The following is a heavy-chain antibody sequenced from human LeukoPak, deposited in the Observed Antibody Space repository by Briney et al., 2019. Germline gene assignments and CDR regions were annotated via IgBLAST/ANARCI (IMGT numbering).Heavy chain of an antibody. Sequence: ASVKVSCKSSGYTFTSYYIHWVRQAPGHGLEWMGIISPSGGGTGYAQNFQGRVTMTRDTSTSTVYMELSSLRSEDTAVYFCARGGPQWLVLRKRFYFDSWGQGTLVTVSS. D-gene: IGHD6-19*01. J-gene: IGHJ4*02. CDR2: ISPSGGGT. V-gene: IGHV1-46*01. CDR3: ARGGPQWLVLRKRFYFDS. CDR1: GYTFTSYY.